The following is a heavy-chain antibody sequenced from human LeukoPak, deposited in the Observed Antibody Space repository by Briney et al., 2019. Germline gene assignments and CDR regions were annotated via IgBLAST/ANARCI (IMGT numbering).Heavy chain of an antibody. CDR2: ISSSSSTI. Sequence: GGSLRLSCAASGFSFSSYSMNWGRQAPGKGLEWVSYISSSSSTIVYADSVKGRFTISRDNTKNSLYLQMNSLRDEDTAVYYCVRDHNYCFDYWGQGTLVTVSS. CDR3: VRDHNYCFDY. D-gene: IGHD1-20*01. V-gene: IGHV3-48*02. J-gene: IGHJ4*02. CDR1: GFSFSSYS.